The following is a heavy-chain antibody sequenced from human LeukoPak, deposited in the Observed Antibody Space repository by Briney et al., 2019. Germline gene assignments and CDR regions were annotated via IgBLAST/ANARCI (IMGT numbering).Heavy chain of an antibody. Sequence: SETLSLTCTVSGGSISSYYWSWIRQPPGKGLEWIRYIYYSGSTYYNPSLKSRVTISVDTSKNQFSLKLSSVTAADTAVYYCARDRPPPYGDYASEPFDYWGQGTLVTVSS. J-gene: IGHJ4*02. D-gene: IGHD4-17*01. V-gene: IGHV4-59*12. CDR2: IYYSGST. CDR3: ARDRPPPYGDYASEPFDY. CDR1: GGSISSYY.